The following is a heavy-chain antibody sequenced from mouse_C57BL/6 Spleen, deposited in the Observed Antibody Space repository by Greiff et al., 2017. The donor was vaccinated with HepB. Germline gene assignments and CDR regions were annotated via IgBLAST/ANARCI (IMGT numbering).Heavy chain of an antibody. CDR2: INPNYGTT. V-gene: IGHV1-39*01. J-gene: IGHJ3*01. CDR3: ARDYGSSYVAWFAY. Sequence: EVHLVESGPELVKPGASVKISCKASGYSFTDYNMNWVKQSNGKSLEWIGVINPNYGTTSYNQKFKGKATLTVDQSSSTAYMQLNSLTSEDSAVYYCARDYGSSYVAWFAYWGQGTLVTVSA. D-gene: IGHD1-1*01. CDR1: GYSFTDYN.